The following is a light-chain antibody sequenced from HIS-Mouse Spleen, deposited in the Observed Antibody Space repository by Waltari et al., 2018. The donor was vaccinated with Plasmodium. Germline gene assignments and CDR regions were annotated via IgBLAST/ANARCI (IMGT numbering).Light chain of an antibody. Sequence: QSALTQPRPVSGSPGQSVTISCNGTSSDFGASNYFPWYKQHPGKAPKLMVYDVSKRPSGVPDRFSGSKSGNTASLTISGLQAEDEADYYCCSYAGSYTFVFGTGTKVTVL. CDR1: SSDFGASNY. CDR3: CSYAGSYTFV. J-gene: IGLJ1*01. CDR2: DVS. V-gene: IGLV2-11*01.